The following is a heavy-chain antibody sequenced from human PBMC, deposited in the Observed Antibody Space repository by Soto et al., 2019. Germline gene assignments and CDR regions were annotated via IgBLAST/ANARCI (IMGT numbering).Heavy chain of an antibody. J-gene: IGHJ4*02. D-gene: IGHD2-8*01. V-gene: IGHV3-66*01. Sequence: EVQLVESGGGLVQPGGSLRLSCAASGFIVSNTYMSWVRQAPGKGLEWVSFIYSGGSTFYADSVKGRFTVSRDSSTNMFYLQMSSLTAEDTAVYYCVNAISSNTSDHYFGQGTLVTVSS. CDR3: VNAISSNTSDHY. CDR1: GFIVSNTY. CDR2: IYSGGST.